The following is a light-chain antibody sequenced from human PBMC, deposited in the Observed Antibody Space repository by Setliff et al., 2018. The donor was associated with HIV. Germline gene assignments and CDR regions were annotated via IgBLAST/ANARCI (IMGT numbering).Light chain of an antibody. CDR2: EVT. Sequence: QSVLTQPASVSGSPGQSIAISCTGSSSDVGGFNSVSWYQQHPDKAPKLIVYEVTNRPSEVSDRFFGSKSGNTASLTISGLQTEDEADYYCLSYTTTTPSPYVFGTGTKV. CDR3: LSYTTTTPSPYV. CDR1: SSDVGGFNS. J-gene: IGLJ1*01. V-gene: IGLV2-14*03.